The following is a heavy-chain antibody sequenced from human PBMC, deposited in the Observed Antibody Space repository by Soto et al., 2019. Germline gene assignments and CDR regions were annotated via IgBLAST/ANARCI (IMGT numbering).Heavy chain of an antibody. CDR1: GFTFDDYA. Sequence: GGSLRLSCAASGFTFDDYAMHWVRQAPGKGLEWVSGISWNSGSIGYADSVKGRFTISRDNAKNSLYLQMNSLRAEDTALYYCAKDSLRWELLNQFDYWGQGTLVTVSS. V-gene: IGHV3-9*01. J-gene: IGHJ4*02. CDR2: ISWNSGSI. CDR3: AKDSLRWELLNQFDY. D-gene: IGHD3-10*01.